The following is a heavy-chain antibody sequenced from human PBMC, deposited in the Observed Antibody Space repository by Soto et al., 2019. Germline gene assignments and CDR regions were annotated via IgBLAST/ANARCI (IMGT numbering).Heavy chain of an antibody. CDR2: VWLDGSDK. CDR3: ARLYCSSSSCYSVGAFDI. V-gene: IGHV3-33*01. Sequence: GGSLRLSCAASTFTFSSYGMHWVRQAPGRGLEWVALVWLDGSDKYYTDSVKGRFTISRDNSKNTLYLQMNSLRAEDTAVYYCARLYCSSSSCYSVGAFDIWGQGTMVTVSS. D-gene: IGHD2-2*01. J-gene: IGHJ3*02. CDR1: TFTFSSYG.